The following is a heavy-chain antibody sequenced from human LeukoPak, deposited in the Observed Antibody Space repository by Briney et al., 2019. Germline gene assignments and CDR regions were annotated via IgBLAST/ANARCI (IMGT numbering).Heavy chain of an antibody. V-gene: IGHV3-30*18. CDR2: MSYGGQNE. J-gene: IGHJ4*02. CDR1: GLTFSGYD. CDR3: AKGSYYDSSGSFYFDY. Sequence: GGSLRLSCAASGLTFSGYDMHWVRQAPGKGPEWVAVMSYGGQNERYADSVKGRFTISRDNSKNTLYVQVNSLGTEDTAAYYCAKGSYYDSSGSFYFDYWGQGTLVTVSS. D-gene: IGHD3-22*01.